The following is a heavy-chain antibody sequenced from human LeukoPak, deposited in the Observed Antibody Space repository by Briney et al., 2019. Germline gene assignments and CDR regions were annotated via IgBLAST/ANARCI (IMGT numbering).Heavy chain of an antibody. V-gene: IGHV4-59*01. CDR2: IYYSGST. D-gene: IGHD6-13*01. CDR1: GGSISSYY. J-gene: IGHJ6*03. CDR3: ARLIAAAGTGYMDV. Sequence: PSETLSLTCTVSGGSISSYYWSWVRQPPGKGLEWIGYIYYSGSTNYNPSLKSRVTISVDTSKNQFSLKLSSVTAADTAVYYCARLIAAAGTGYMDVWGKGTTVTISS.